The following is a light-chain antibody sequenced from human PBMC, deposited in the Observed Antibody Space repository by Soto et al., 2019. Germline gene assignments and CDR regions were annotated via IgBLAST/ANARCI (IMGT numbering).Light chain of an antibody. CDR1: LNINRW. J-gene: IGKJ4*01. CDR2: KAS. CDR3: LQYNVYPLS. V-gene: IGKV1-5*03. Sequence: DIQMTQTPSTLSASVGDRVTITCRASLNINRWLAWYQQRPGKAPNLLIHKASTLEVGVPSRFSGSASGTEFTLTISSLQPDDSALYFCLQYNVYPLSFGGGTKVEIK.